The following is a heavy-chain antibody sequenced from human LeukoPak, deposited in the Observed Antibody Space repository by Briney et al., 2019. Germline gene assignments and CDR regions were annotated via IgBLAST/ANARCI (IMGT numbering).Heavy chain of an antibody. D-gene: IGHD1-26*01. J-gene: IGHJ4*02. CDR3: ATDLFLSSRTQWELLFGY. Sequence: ASVKVSCKVSGYTLTELSMHWVRQAPGKGLEWMGGFDPEGGETIYAQKFQGRVTMTEDTSTDTAYMELSSLRSEDTAVYYCATDLFLSSRTQWELLFGYWGQGTLVTVSS. V-gene: IGHV1-24*01. CDR2: FDPEGGET. CDR1: GYTLTELS.